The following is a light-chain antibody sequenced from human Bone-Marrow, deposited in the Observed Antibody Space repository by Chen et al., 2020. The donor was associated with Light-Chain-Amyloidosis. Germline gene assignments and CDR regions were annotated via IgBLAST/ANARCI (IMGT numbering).Light chain of an antibody. Sequence: TVLTQSPGTLSLSPGERATLSCRASQSVSSNYLAWYQQTPGQAPRLLIYDASSRATGIPDRVSGSGSGTDFTLTISSLQPEDFETYYCQQSYKTPPTFGQGTKVELK. J-gene: IGKJ1*01. CDR2: DAS. V-gene: IGKV3D-20*02. CDR3: QQSYKTPPT. CDR1: QSVSSNY.